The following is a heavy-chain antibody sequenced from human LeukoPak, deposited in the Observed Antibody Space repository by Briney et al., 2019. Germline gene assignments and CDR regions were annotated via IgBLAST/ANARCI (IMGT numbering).Heavy chain of an antibody. D-gene: IGHD6-13*01. CDR2: VYSSGST. Sequence: KPSETLSLTCTVSGGSISVYYWSWIRQPAGKGLEWIGRVYSSGSTNYSPSLKSRVTMSVDTSNNQFSLKLISVTAADTAVYYCARGGSGSTWSTFDYWGQGTLVTVSS. CDR3: ARGGSGSTWSTFDY. J-gene: IGHJ4*02. V-gene: IGHV4-4*07. CDR1: GGSISVYY.